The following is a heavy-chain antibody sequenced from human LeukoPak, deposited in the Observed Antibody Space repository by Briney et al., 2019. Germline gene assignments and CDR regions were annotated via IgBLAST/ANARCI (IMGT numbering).Heavy chain of an antibody. D-gene: IGHD2-15*01. Sequence: GGSLRLSCAASGFTFDDYAMHWVRHAPGKGLEWVSGISWNSGSVGYADSVKGRFTISRDNAKNSLYLQMNSLRAEDTALYYCAKDGGYCSGGSCYYFDYWGQGTLVTVSS. CDR2: ISWNSGSV. CDR3: AKDGGYCSGGSCYYFDY. CDR1: GFTFDDYA. J-gene: IGHJ4*02. V-gene: IGHV3-9*01.